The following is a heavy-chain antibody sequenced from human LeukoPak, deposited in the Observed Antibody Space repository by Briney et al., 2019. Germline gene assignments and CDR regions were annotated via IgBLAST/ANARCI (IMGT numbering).Heavy chain of an antibody. D-gene: IGHD2-2*01. V-gene: IGHV1-18*01. J-gene: IGHJ4*02. CDR3: ARTYCSSTSCLPPLVNY. Sequence: SVKASCTPSAYTRTSDGISWVRPAPGQGNGWVGWISAYNGNTNYAQKLQGRGIMTTDTSTSTAYTELRSLRSDATAVYYCARTYCSSTSCLPPLVNYWGQGTLVTVSS. CDR2: ISAYNGNT. CDR1: AYTRTSDG.